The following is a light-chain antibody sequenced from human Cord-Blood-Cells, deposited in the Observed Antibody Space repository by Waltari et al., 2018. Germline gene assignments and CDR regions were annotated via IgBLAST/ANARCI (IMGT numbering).Light chain of an antibody. J-gene: IGLJ2*01. CDR1: SSAVDGYNY. V-gene: IGLV2-14*01. Sequence: QSALTQPASVSGSPGQSLTISCTGTSSAVDGYNYVSWYQQHPGKAPKLMFYDVSNRPSGVSNRFSGSKSGNTASLTISGLQAEDEADYYCSSYTSSSTVVFGGGTKLTVL. CDR2: DVS. CDR3: SSYTSSSTVV.